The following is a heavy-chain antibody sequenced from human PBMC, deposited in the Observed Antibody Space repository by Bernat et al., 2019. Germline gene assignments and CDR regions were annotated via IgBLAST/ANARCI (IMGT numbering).Heavy chain of an antibody. V-gene: IGHV4-34*01. J-gene: IGHJ4*02. CDR1: GGSFSGYY. CDR2: INHSGST. CDR3: ARGLAGRDY. Sequence: QVQLQQRGAGLLKPSETLSLTCAVYGGSFSGYYWSWIRQPPGKGLEWIGEINHSGSTNYNPSLKSRVTISVDTSKNQFSLKLRSVTAADTAVYYCARGLAGRDYWGQGTLVTVSS.